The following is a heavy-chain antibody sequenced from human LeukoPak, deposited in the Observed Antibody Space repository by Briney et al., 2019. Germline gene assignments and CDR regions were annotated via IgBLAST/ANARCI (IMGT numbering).Heavy chain of an antibody. CDR2: INPNSGGT. CDR3: ARAALGYYYDSSGYYGEGSAPDY. Sequence: GASVKVSCKASGYTFTGYYMHWVRQAPGQGLEWMGWINPNSGGTNYAQKFQGRVTMTRDTSISTAYMELSRLRSDDTAVYYCARAALGYYYDSSGYYGEGSAPDYWGQGTLVTVSS. CDR1: GYTFTGYY. D-gene: IGHD3-22*01. V-gene: IGHV1-2*02. J-gene: IGHJ4*02.